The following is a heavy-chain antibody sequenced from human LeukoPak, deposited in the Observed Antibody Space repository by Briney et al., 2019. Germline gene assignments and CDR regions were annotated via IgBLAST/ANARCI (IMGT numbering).Heavy chain of an antibody. CDR1: GGSISSGGYS. CDR2: IYHSGST. CDR3: ARAEIAAAGTDWFDP. J-gene: IGHJ5*02. D-gene: IGHD6-13*01. Sequence: PSETLSLTCAVSGGSISSGGYSWSRIRQPPGKGLEWIGYIYHSGSTYYNPSLKSRVTISVDRSKNQFSLKLSSVTAADTAVYYCARAEIAAAGTDWFDPWGQGTLVTVSS. V-gene: IGHV4-30-2*01.